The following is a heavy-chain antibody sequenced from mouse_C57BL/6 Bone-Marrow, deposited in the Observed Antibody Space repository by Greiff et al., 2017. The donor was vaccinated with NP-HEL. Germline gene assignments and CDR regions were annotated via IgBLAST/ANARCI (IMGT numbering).Heavy chain of an antibody. CDR1: GYSITSDY. J-gene: IGHJ4*01. D-gene: IGHD2-2*01. CDR2: ISYSGCT. Sequence: VQLQQSGPGLAKPSQTLSLTCSVTGYSITSDYWNWIRKFPGNKLEYMGYISYSGCTYYNPSLKSRISITRDTSKNQYYLQLNSVTTEDTATYYCARSPLWLRRNYYAMDYWGQGTSVTVSS. CDR3: ARSPLWLRRNYYAMDY. V-gene: IGHV3-8*01.